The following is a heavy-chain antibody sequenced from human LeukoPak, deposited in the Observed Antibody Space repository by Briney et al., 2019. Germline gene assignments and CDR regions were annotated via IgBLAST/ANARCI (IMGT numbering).Heavy chain of an antibody. V-gene: IGHV3-7*01. CDR2: IKQDGSEK. CDR3: TRDHYWSFDI. Sequence: GGSLRLSCAASGFTFSSYWISWVRQAPGKGLEWVANIKQDGSEKYYVDSVKGRFSISRDNAKNSLYLQMNSLGDEDTAVYYCTRDHYWSFDIWGQGTMVTVSS. CDR1: GFTFSSYW. J-gene: IGHJ3*02. D-gene: IGHD2-8*02.